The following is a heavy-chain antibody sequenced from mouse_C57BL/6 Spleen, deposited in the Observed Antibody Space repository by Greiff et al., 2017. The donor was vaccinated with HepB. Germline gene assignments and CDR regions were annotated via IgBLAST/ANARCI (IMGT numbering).Heavy chain of an antibody. CDR3: ARRRYDYESWFAY. CDR2: ISYDGSN. V-gene: IGHV3-6*01. D-gene: IGHD2-4*01. J-gene: IGHJ3*01. Sequence: EVKLVESGPGLVKPSQSLSLTCSVTGYSITSGYYWNWIRQFPGNKLEWMGYISYDGSNNYNPSLKNRISITRDTSKNQFFLKLNSVTTEDTATYYCARRRYDYESWFAYWGQGTLVTVSA. CDR1: GYSITSGYY.